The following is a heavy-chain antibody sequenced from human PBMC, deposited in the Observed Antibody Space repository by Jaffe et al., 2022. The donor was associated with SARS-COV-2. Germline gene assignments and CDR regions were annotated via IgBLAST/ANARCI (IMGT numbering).Heavy chain of an antibody. CDR3: TRDRRKNDNGEQRFDY. Sequence: EVQLVESGGGLVQPGRSLRLSCTGSGFTFGDYGMSWFRQAPGKGLEWIGFISSKAYGGTTAYAASVKGTFTISRDDSESIAYLQMNSLQSEDTAVYYCTRDRRKNDNGEQRFDYWGQGNLVTVSS. CDR1: GFTFGDYG. CDR2: ISSKAYGGTT. V-gene: IGHV3-49*03. D-gene: IGHD4-17*01. J-gene: IGHJ4*02.